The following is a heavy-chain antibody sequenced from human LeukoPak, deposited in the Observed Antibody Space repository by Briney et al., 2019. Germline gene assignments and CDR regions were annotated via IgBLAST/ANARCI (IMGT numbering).Heavy chain of an antibody. CDR3: ARDSLYSYGPIIDY. Sequence: PSETLSLTCTVSGGSISSGGYYWSWIRQHPGKGLEWIGYIYYSGSTYYNPSLKSRVTISVDTSKNQFSLKLSSVTAADTAVYYCARDSLYSYGPIIDYWGQGTLVTVSS. CDR1: GGSISSGGYY. J-gene: IGHJ4*02. CDR2: IYYSGST. D-gene: IGHD5-18*01. V-gene: IGHV4-31*03.